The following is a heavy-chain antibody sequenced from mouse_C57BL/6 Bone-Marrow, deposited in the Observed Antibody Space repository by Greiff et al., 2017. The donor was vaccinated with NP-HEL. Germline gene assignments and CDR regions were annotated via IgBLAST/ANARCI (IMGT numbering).Heavy chain of an antibody. D-gene: IGHD1-1*01. V-gene: IGHV7-1*01. Sequence: EVKLMESGGGLVQSGRSLRLSCATSGFTFSDFYMEWVRQAPGKGLEWIAASRNKANDYTTEYSASVKGRFIVSRDTSQSILYLQMNALRAEDTAIYYCARDPYGSRDWYFDVWGTGTTVTVSS. CDR2: SRNKANDYTT. CDR3: ARDPYGSRDWYFDV. CDR1: GFTFSDFY. J-gene: IGHJ1*03.